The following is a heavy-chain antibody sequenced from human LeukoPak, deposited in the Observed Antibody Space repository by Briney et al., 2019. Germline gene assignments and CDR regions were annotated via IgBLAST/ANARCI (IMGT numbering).Heavy chain of an antibody. CDR2: IWYDEDAK. Sequence: PGRSLRLSCAASGFTFSDCHIHWVRQAPGKGLDWVALIWYDEDAKFYADSMKGRFTISRDNSKDTLYLQMNSLGVEDTAVYYCARERGGDAFDIWGQGTMVTVSS. CDR1: GFTFSDCH. D-gene: IGHD2-15*01. CDR3: ARERGGDAFDI. V-gene: IGHV3-33*01. J-gene: IGHJ3*02.